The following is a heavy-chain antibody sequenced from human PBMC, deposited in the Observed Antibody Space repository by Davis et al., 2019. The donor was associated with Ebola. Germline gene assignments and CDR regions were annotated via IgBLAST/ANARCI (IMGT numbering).Heavy chain of an antibody. V-gene: IGHV2-5*02. D-gene: IGHD5-18*01. Sequence: SGPTLVKPTQTLTLTCTFSGFSLSTSGVGVGWIRQPPGKALEWLALIYWDDDKRYSPSLKSRLTITKDTSKNQVVLTMTNMDPVDTATYYCAHSKEWIQLWSRAYYFDYWGQGTLVTVSS. CDR1: GFSLSTSGVG. CDR2: IYWDDDK. J-gene: IGHJ4*02. CDR3: AHSKEWIQLWSRAYYFDY.